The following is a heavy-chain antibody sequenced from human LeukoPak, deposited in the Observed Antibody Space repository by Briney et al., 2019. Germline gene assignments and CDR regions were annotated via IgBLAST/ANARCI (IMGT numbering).Heavy chain of an antibody. CDR1: GFTFSSYG. CDR2: IRFDGGNK. V-gene: IGHV3-30*02. CDR3: AKDHHIASAGNCVDY. Sequence: GETLRLSCAASGFTFSSYGMHWVRQAPGKGLEWVAFIRFDGGNKYYADSLKGRFTISRDNSKNTLYLQMNSLRAEDTAVYYCAKDHHIASAGNCVDYWGQGTLVTVSS. J-gene: IGHJ4*02. D-gene: IGHD6-13*01.